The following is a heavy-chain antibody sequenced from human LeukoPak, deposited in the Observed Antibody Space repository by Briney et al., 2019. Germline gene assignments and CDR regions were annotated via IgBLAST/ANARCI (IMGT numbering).Heavy chain of an antibody. Sequence: GGSLRLSCAASGFTFSSYAMHWVRQAPGKGLEWVAVISYDGSNKYYADSVKGRFTISRDNSKNTLYLQMNSLRAEDTAVYYCAKYVDYGGNSDAFGIWGQGTMVTVSS. CDR1: GFTFSSYA. V-gene: IGHV3-30-3*02. D-gene: IGHD4-23*01. CDR2: ISYDGSNK. CDR3: AKYVDYGGNSDAFGI. J-gene: IGHJ3*02.